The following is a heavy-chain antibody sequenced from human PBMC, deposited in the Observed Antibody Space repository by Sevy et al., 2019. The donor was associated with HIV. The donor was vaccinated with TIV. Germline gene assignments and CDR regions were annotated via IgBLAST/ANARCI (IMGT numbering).Heavy chain of an antibody. V-gene: IGHV3-20*04. CDR1: GFTFDDYG. D-gene: IGHD1-26*01. CDR3: AREGPWEAPDY. Sequence: GGSLRLSCAASGFTFDDYGMSWVHQAPGKGLEWVSAINYNGGSTGYADSVKGRFTISRDNAKNSLYLQMNSLRAEDTALYYCAREGPWEAPDYWGQGTLVTVSS. J-gene: IGHJ4*02. CDR2: INYNGGST.